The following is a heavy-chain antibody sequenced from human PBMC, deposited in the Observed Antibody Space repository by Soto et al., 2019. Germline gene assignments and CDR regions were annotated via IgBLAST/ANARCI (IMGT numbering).Heavy chain of an antibody. CDR3: ARDQGIVVVIGGGAFDI. CDR2: IIPIFGTA. D-gene: IGHD3-22*01. Sequence: QVQLVQSGAEVKKPGSSVKVSCKASGGTFSSYAISWVRQAPGQGLEWMGGIIPIFGTANYAQKFQGRVTITADESTRTAYMELSSLRSEDTAVYYCARDQGIVVVIGGGAFDIWGQGTMVTVSS. V-gene: IGHV1-69*01. J-gene: IGHJ3*02. CDR1: GGTFSSYA.